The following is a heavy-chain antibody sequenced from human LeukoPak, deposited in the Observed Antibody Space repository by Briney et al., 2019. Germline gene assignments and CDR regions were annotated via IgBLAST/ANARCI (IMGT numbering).Heavy chain of an antibody. D-gene: IGHD3-3*01. V-gene: IGHV1-8*01. Sequence: ASVKVSCKASGYTFTSYDFNWVRQASGQRPEWMGWMSPNSGDTGYAQKFQDRVTMTRNTSINTAYMELSRLRSDDTAVYYCASYDFWSGYRETQNYYYGMDVWGQGTTVTVSS. CDR1: GYTFTSYD. J-gene: IGHJ6*02. CDR2: MSPNSGDT. CDR3: ASYDFWSGYRETQNYYYGMDV.